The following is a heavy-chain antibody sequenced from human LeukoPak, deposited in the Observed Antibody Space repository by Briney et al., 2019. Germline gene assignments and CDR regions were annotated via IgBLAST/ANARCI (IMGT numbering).Heavy chain of an antibody. J-gene: IGHJ4*02. CDR3: AKDRWSGGWYMAPTFDY. Sequence: GGSLRLSCAASGLTFNNYAMNWVRQSPGKGLEWVSVISASGGSTNYADSVEGRFSISTDNSKNTLYLQMNSLRADDTAVYYCAKDRWSGGWYMAPTFDYWGQGTLVSVSS. D-gene: IGHD6-19*01. CDR1: GLTFNNYA. V-gene: IGHV3-23*01. CDR2: ISASGGST.